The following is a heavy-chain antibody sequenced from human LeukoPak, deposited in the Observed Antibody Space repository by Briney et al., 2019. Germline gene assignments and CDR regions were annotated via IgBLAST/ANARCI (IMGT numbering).Heavy chain of an antibody. V-gene: IGHV3-30*18. CDR2: ISYDGSNK. CDR1: GFTFSSYG. J-gene: IGHJ4*02. CDR3: AKSYYYDSSGYSDY. Sequence: PGRSLRLSCAASGFTFSSYGMHWVRQAPGKGLEWVAVISYDGSNKYYADSVKGRFTISRDSSKNTLYLQMNSLRAEDTAVYYCAKSYYYDSSGYSDYWGQGTLVTVSS. D-gene: IGHD3-22*01.